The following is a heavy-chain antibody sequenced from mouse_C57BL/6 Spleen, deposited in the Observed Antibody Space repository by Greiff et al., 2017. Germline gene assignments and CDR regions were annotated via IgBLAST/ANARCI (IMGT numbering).Heavy chain of an antibody. CDR1: GFSLTSYG. CDR3: ARNSGTTYYYAMDY. V-gene: IGHV2-2*01. CDR2: IWSGGST. Sequence: VQVVESGPGLVQPSQSLSITCTVSGFSLTSYGVHWVRQSPGKGLEWLGVIWSGGSTDYNAAFISRLSISKDNSKSQVFFKMNSLQADDTAIYYCARNSGTTYYYAMDYWGQGTSVTVSS. J-gene: IGHJ4*01. D-gene: IGHD2-13*01.